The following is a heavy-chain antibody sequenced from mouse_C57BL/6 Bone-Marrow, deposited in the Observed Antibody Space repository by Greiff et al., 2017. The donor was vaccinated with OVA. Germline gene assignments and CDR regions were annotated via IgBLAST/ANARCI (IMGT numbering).Heavy chain of an antibody. CDR1: GFTFSDYG. Sequence: EVMLVESGGGLVKPGGSLKLSCAASGFTFSDYGMHWVRQAPEKGLEWVAYISSGSSAISYADTVKGRFTISRDNAKNTLFLHMTSLRSEDTAMYYCATNSVEGYFDVWGTGTTVTVSS. CDR3: ATNSVEGYFDV. V-gene: IGHV5-17*01. J-gene: IGHJ1*03. CDR2: ISSGSSAI.